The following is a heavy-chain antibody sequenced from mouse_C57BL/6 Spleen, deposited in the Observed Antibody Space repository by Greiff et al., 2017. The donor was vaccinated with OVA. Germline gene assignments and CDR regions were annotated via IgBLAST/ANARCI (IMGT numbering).Heavy chain of an antibody. CDR2: INPNYGTT. V-gene: IGHV1-39*01. CDR3: ARWNYGSSRVVYYAMDY. D-gene: IGHD1-1*01. J-gene: IGHJ4*01. Sequence: EVKLMESGPELVKPGASVKISCKASGYSFTDYNMNWVKQSNGKSLEWIGVINPNYGTTSYNQKFKGKATWTVDQSSSTAYMQLNSLTSEDSAVYYCARWNYGSSRVVYYAMDYWGQGTSVTVSS. CDR1: GYSFTDYN.